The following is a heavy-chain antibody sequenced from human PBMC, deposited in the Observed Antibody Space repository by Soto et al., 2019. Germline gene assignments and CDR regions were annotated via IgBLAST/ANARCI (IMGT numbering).Heavy chain of an antibody. Sequence: QVQLVESGGGVVQPGRSLRLSCAASGFTFSSYGMHWVRQAPGKGLEWVAVIWYDGSNKYYADSVKGRFTISRDNSKNTLYLQMNSLRAEDTAVYYCARDGGSGDSEYYFDYWGQGTLVTVSS. CDR3: ARDGGSGDSEYYFDY. CDR2: IWYDGSNK. CDR1: GFTFSSYG. J-gene: IGHJ4*02. V-gene: IGHV3-33*01. D-gene: IGHD4-17*01.